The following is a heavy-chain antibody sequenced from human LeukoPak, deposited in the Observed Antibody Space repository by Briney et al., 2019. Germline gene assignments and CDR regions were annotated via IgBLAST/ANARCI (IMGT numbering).Heavy chain of an antibody. D-gene: IGHD3-22*01. J-gene: IGHJ4*02. CDR1: GYTLTELS. V-gene: IGHV1-46*01. CDR2: INPSGGST. Sequence: ASVKVSCKVSGYTLTELSMHWVRQAPGQGLEWMGIINPSGGSTSYAQKFQGRVTMTRDTSTSTVYMELSSLRSEDTAVYYCWAEYYYDSSGYYYSYFDYWGQGTLVTVSS. CDR3: WAEYYYDSSGYYYSYFDY.